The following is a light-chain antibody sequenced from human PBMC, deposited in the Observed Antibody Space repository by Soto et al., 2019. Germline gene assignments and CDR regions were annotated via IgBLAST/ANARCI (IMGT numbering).Light chain of an antibody. CDR1: SSDVGSYNL. J-gene: IGLJ2*01. CDR2: EGS. CDR3: CSYAGSSTYVV. V-gene: IGLV2-23*01. Sequence: QSALTQPASVSGSPGQSITISCTGTSSDVGSYNLVSWYQQHPGKAPKLMIYEGSKRPSGVSNRFSGSKSGNTASLTISGHQAEDAGDYYCCSYAGSSTYVVFGGGTQLTVL.